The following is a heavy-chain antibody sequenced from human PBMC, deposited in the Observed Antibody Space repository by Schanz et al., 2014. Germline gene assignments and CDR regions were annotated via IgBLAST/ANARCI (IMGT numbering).Heavy chain of an antibody. Sequence: QVQLVESGGGVVQPGRSLRLSCAASGFTFSKYGVHWVRQAPGKGLEWVAVRWYNGSNKYYAGSVRGRFTISRDKSKKTWYLQMNNLRAEDTAGYYCARDRVGASSYVDYWGQGTLXTVSS. CDR3: ARDRVGASSYVDY. D-gene: IGHD1-26*01. V-gene: IGHV3-33*01. J-gene: IGHJ4*02. CDR1: GFTFSKYG. CDR2: RWYNGSNK.